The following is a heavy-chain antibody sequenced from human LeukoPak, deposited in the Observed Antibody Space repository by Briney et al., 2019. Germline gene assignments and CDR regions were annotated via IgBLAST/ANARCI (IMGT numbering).Heavy chain of an antibody. V-gene: IGHV1-69*04. CDR1: GGTFSSYA. CDR2: IIPILGIA. D-gene: IGHD6-13*01. J-gene: IGHJ4*02. CDR3: ARDLFPGIAAAATGY. Sequence: SVKVSCKASGGTFSSYAISWVRQAPGQGLEWMGRIIPILGIANYAQKFQGRVTITADKSTSTAYMELSSLRSEDTAVYYCARDLFPGIAAAATGYWGQGTLVTVSS.